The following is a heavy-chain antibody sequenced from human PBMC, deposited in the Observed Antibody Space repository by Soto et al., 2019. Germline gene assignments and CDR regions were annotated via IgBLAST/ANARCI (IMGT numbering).Heavy chain of an antibody. Sequence: PGGSLRLSCEVSGFYFKDGWMNWVRQAPGKGLEWVSYISSSSSTIYYADSVKGRFTISRDNAKNSLYLQMNSLRDEDTAVYYCARERAVGIAVALNWFDPWGQGTLVTVSS. V-gene: IGHV3-48*02. CDR3: ARERAVGIAVALNWFDP. CDR1: GFYFKDGW. J-gene: IGHJ5*02. D-gene: IGHD6-19*01. CDR2: ISSSSSTI.